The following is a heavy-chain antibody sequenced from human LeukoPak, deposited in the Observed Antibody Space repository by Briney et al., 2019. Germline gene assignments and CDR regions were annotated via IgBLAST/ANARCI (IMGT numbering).Heavy chain of an antibody. D-gene: IGHD2-15*01. Sequence: PGGSQRLSCAVSGFTCSSYGMTWVRQARGKGLEWVANIKQDGSEKYYVDSVKGRFTISRDNAKNSQYLQMNSLRAEDTAVYYCARGINWFDPWGQGTLVTVSS. CDR2: IKQDGSEK. J-gene: IGHJ5*02. CDR3: ARGINWFDP. CDR1: GFTCSSYG. V-gene: IGHV3-7*04.